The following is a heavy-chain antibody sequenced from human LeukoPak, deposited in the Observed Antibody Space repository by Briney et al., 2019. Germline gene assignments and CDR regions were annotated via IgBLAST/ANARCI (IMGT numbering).Heavy chain of an antibody. V-gene: IGHV5-51*01. D-gene: IGHD1-26*01. J-gene: IGHJ4*02. CDR3: ARREGAMSFGY. CDR1: GYSFISYW. Sequence: GESLKISCKGSGYSFISYWIAWVRQMPGKGPEWMGIIYPGDSDTRYSPSFQGQVTISADKSITTAYLQWSSLKASDTAMYYCARREGAMSFGYWGQGTLVTVSS. CDR2: IYPGDSDT.